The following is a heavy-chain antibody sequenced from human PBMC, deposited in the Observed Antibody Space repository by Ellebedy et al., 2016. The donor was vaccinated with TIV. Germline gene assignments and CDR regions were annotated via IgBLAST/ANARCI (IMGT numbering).Heavy chain of an antibody. J-gene: IGHJ3*01. CDR1: GFSISSAYY. CDR2: IYQSGST. Sequence: MPSETLSLTCNVSGFSISSAYYWGWIRQRPGKGLEWVGTIYQSGSTYYNPSLKSRVTISVDTSKNQFSLNLSSVTAADTAVYYCARDPALPRGRFDTWGQGTMVTVSS. V-gene: IGHV4-38-2*02. CDR3: ARDPALPRGRFDT.